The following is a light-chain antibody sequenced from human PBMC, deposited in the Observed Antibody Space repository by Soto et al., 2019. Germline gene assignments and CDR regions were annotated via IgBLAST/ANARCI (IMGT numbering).Light chain of an antibody. CDR1: QTISND. CDR2: GAS. Sequence: EVVMTQSPATVSVSPGEGVTLSCGASQTISNDLAWYQQKPGQDPRLLIYGASTRATGVPARFSGGGSGTEFTLTISSLQSEDFAFYYCQQNNKWPPVTFGGGTKV. V-gene: IGKV3-15*01. CDR3: QQNNKWPPVT. J-gene: IGKJ4*01.